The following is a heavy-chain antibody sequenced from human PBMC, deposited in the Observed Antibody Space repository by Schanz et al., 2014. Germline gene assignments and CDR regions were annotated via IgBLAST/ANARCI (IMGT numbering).Heavy chain of an antibody. D-gene: IGHD3-16*01. CDR3: TRDRGALINHNDALDL. J-gene: IGHJ3*01. CDR1: GFSFSSYS. CDR2: ISSGGTTI. V-gene: IGHV3-48*01. Sequence: EVQLVESGGGLVQPGESLRLSCAVSGFSFSSYSMSWVRQAPGKGLEWIAYISSGGTTIYYADSVKGRFTISRDNAKSSLYLQMNSLRSEDTAVYYCTRDRGALINHNDALDLWGQGTMVSVSS.